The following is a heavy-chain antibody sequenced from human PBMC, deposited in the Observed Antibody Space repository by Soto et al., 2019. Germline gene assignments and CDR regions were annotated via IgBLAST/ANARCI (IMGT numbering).Heavy chain of an antibody. Sequence: GGSLRLSCAASGFTFSNYWMHWVRQAPGKGLVWVSRINRDGSGTSYADSVKGRFTISRDNAKNKLFLQMSSLRAEDTAVYYCAREIMTTVAIDYWGQGNLVTVSS. CDR3: AREIMTTVAIDY. V-gene: IGHV3-74*01. D-gene: IGHD4-17*01. J-gene: IGHJ4*01. CDR1: GFTFSNYW. CDR2: INRDGSGT.